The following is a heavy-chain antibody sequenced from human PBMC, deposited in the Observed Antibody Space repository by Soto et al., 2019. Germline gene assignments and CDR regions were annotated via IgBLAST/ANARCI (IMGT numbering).Heavy chain of an antibody. D-gene: IGHD3-10*01. CDR3: ARVRMLWDGELSH. CDR2: INPGNGNT. Sequence: QVQLVQSGAEVKKPGASVKISCKTSGYTFMTYALHWVRQAPGQRPEWMGWINPGNGNTEYSQKLQGRVTITRDTSARTVFMEVANMTSEDTAVYYCARVRMLWDGELSHWGQGPQVIVSA. V-gene: IGHV1-3*01. J-gene: IGHJ4*02. CDR1: GYTFMTYA.